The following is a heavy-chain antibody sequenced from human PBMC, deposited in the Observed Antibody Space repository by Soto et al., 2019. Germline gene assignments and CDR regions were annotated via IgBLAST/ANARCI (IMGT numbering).Heavy chain of an antibody. CDR2: IYYSGST. V-gene: IGHV4-59*01. D-gene: IGHD5-12*01. CDR3: ARSGYSGYDSDYYYYMDV. J-gene: IGHJ6*03. CDR1: GGSISSYY. Sequence: SETLSLTCTVSGGSISSYYWSWLRQPPGKGLEWIGYIYYSGSTNYNPSLKSRVTISVDTSKNQFSLKLSSVTAADTAVYYCARSGYSGYDSDYYYYMDVWGKGTTVTVSS.